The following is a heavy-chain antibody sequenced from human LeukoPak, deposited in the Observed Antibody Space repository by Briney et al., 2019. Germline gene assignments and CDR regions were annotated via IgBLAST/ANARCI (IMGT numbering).Heavy chain of an antibody. D-gene: IGHD3-22*01. CDR1: GYTLTDYY. CDR3: ARGGIRRIYYHRSRFDP. CDR2: INTISGET. J-gene: IGHJ5*01. V-gene: IGHV1-2*02. Sequence: ASVTVSCKASGYTLTDYYLHWVRQAPGQGLEWMGWINTISGETNYAQKFQGRVTITRDTSTNTAYMELTILRSADAALYYCARGGIRRIYYHRSRFDPWGQGTLVTVSS.